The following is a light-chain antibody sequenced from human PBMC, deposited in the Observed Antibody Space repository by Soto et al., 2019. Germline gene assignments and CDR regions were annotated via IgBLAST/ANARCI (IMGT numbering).Light chain of an antibody. J-gene: IGKJ4*02. Sequence: EIVLTQSPATLSLYPGERATLSCRASQSVSSYLAWYQQKPGQAPRLLIYDASNRATGIPARFSGSGSGTDFTLTIVSLEPEDFAVYYCQQRFNWPPVTFGGATNVEFK. CDR3: QQRFNWPPVT. CDR1: QSVSSY. V-gene: IGKV3-11*01. CDR2: DAS.